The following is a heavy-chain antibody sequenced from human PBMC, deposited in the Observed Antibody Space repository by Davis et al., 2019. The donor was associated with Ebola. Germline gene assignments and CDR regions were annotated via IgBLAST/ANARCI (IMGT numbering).Heavy chain of an antibody. CDR3: ADVRLWYDTSASAGYY. J-gene: IGHJ4*02. Sequence: GESLKISCAASGFTFSSYAVNWVRQAPGKGLEWVSTSSGSVASTYYADSVKGRFTISRDNSKNTLYLQMNSLRAEDTAVYYCADVRLWYDTSASAGYYWGQGTLVTVSS. CDR1: GFTFSSYA. CDR2: SSGSVAST. V-gene: IGHV3-23*01. D-gene: IGHD3-22*01.